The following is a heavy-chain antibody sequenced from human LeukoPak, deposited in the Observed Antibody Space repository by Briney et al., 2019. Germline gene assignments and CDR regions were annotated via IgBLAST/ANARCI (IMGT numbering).Heavy chain of an antibody. CDR2: IYYSGST. D-gene: IGHD2-21*02. CDR3: VRVYGSDFAHFDY. J-gene: IGHJ4*02. V-gene: IGHV4-31*03. CDR1: GGSISSGGYY. Sequence: SETLSLTCTVSGGSISSGGYYWSWIRRHPGKGLEWIGYIYYSGSTYYNPSLKSRVTISVDTSKNQFSLKLSSVTAADTAVYYCVRVYGSDFAHFDYWGQGTLVTVSS.